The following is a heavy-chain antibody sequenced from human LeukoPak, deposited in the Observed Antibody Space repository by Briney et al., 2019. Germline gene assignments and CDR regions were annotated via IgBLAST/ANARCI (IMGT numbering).Heavy chain of an antibody. CDR3: AGSRQGDYDILTGYTN. V-gene: IGHV1-69*01. CDR2: IIPIFGTA. CDR1: GGTFSSYA. D-gene: IGHD3-9*01. J-gene: IGHJ4*02. Sequence: SVKVSWKASGGTFSSYAISWVRQAPGQGLEWMGGIIPIFGTANYAQKFQGRVTITADESTSTAYMELSSLRSEDTAVYYCAGSRQGDYDILTGYTNWGQGTLVTVSS.